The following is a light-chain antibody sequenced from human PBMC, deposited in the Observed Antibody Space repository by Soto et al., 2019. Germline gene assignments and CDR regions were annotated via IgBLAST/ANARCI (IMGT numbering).Light chain of an antibody. CDR1: SSNIGSNY. V-gene: IGLV1-47*02. CDR3: AAWDDSLSGWV. CDR2: SNT. Sequence: QSVLTQPPSASGTPGQRVTISCSGSSSNIGSNYVYWYQQLPGTPPQLLIYSNTQRPSGVPDRFSGSKSGTPGALAISGLRSEDDADYYCAAWDDSLSGWVFGGGTKLTVL. J-gene: IGLJ3*02.